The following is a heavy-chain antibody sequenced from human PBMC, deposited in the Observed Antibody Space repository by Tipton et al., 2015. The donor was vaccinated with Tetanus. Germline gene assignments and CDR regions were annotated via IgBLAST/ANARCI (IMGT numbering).Heavy chain of an antibody. CDR2: VSYSGST. Sequence: TLSLTCTVSGGSVRSGDYYWSWIRQPPGKGLEWIGYVSYSGSTNSNYSLKSRITISQDTSKNQFSLRLSSVTAADTAVYFCARHPPPYYYGSGSYLDYWGQGTPVTVSS. CDR3: ARHPPPYYYGSGSYLDY. V-gene: IGHV4-61*08. CDR1: GGSVRSGDYY. D-gene: IGHD3-10*01. J-gene: IGHJ4*02.